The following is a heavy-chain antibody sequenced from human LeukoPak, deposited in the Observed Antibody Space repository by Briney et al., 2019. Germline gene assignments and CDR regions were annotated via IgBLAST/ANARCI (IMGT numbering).Heavy chain of an antibody. D-gene: IGHD6-25*01. V-gene: IGHV5-51*01. Sequence: GESLNISCKGSGYCISSYWIGWGCQMPGKGLGLVGIIYTGDCDTRYCPSFQSQGTISADKTITTPYLQWSSPAGAAPTTYCCARHAEGRRQVVDYWGQGTLVTVAS. CDR1: GYCISSYW. CDR3: ARHAEGRRQVVDY. CDR2: IYTGDCDT. J-gene: IGHJ4*02.